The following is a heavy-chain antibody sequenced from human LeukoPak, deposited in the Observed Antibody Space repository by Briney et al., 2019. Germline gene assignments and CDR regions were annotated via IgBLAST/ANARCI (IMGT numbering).Heavy chain of an antibody. D-gene: IGHD2-2*01. J-gene: IGHJ3*02. CDR1: GFTFSSYG. V-gene: IGHV3-30*02. Sequence: GGSLRLSCAASGFTFSSYGMHWVRQAPGKGLEWVAFIRYDGSNKYYADSVKGRFTISRDNSKNTLYLQMNSLRAEDTAVYYCAKERRGVPAVGDAFDIWGQGTMVTVSS. CDR3: AKERRGVPAVGDAFDI. CDR2: IRYDGSNK.